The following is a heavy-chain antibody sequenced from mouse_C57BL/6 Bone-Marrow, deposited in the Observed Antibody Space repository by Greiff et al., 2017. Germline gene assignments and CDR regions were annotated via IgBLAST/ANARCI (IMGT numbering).Heavy chain of an antibody. V-gene: IGHV1-59*01. D-gene: IGHD1-1*01. J-gene: IGHJ4*01. Sequence: QVQLQQPGAELVRPGTSVKLSCKASGYTFTSYWMHWVKQRPGQGLEWIGVIDPSDSYTNYNQKFKGKATLTVDTSSSTAYMQLSSLTSEDSAVYYCARKRGKYYYGSSDSAMDYWGQGTSVTVSS. CDR1: GYTFTSYW. CDR3: ARKRGKYYYGSSDSAMDY. CDR2: IDPSDSYT.